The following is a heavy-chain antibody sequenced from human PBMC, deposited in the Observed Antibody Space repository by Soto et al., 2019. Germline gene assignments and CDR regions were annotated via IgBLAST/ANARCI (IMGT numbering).Heavy chain of an antibody. J-gene: IGHJ6*03. CDR3: ARDDVLCDGGRCYGVPLDV. V-gene: IGHV3-66*01. Sequence: GGSLRLSCAASGFTVSSKYMSWVRQAPGKGLEWVSLIQSGGPTYYADSVKGRFTISRDTSENTVHLQMDSLRAEDTAVYYCARDDVLCDGGRCYGVPLDVWGKGPPVTVS. D-gene: IGHD2-15*01. CDR2: IQSGGPT. CDR1: GFTVSSKY.